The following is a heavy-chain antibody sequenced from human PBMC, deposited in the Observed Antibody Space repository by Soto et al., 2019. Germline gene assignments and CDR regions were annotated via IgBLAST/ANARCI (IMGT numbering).Heavy chain of an antibody. CDR1: GASIRTYF. CDR2: IDPSGNT. J-gene: IGHJ6*02. Sequence: QVQLQESGPGLVKPSETLSLTCTVSGASIRTYFWTWIRQSAGEGLEWLGRIDPSGNTTSNPSLNSRITMALDTSTNQFSLPLTSVTAADTAVYFCASLGRNYYNGIDVWGQGTTVIVSS. CDR3: ASLGRNYYNGIDV. V-gene: IGHV4-4*07.